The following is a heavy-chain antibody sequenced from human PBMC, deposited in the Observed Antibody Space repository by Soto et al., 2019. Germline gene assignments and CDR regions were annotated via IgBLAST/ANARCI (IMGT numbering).Heavy chain of an antibody. J-gene: IGHJ4*02. CDR3: AKARSGHLLWGFFAY. Sequence: EVQLLESGGGLVQPGGSLGLSCAASGFMFNYYAMSWVRQAPGKGLEWVSVISSSGDRTYYAASVKGRFTISRDDSKNTLYLQLSGLRAEDTALFYCAKARSGHLLWGFFAYWGQGTRVTVSS. V-gene: IGHV3-23*01. CDR2: ISSSGDRT. CDR1: GFMFNYYA. D-gene: IGHD3-10*01.